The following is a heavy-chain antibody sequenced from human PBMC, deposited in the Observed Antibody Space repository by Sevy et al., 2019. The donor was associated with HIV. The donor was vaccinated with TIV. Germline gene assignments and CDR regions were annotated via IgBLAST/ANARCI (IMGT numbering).Heavy chain of an antibody. V-gene: IGHV3-23*01. CDR1: GFTFSSYA. Sequence: GGSLRLSCAASGFTFSSYAMSWVRQAPGKGLEWVSDISGSGGSTYYADSVKGRFTISRDNSKNTLYLQMNSLRAEDTAVYYCAKTLDYSNSGGYYYGMDVWGQGTTVTVSS. D-gene: IGHD4-4*01. J-gene: IGHJ6*02. CDR3: AKTLDYSNSGGYYYGMDV. CDR2: ISGSGGST.